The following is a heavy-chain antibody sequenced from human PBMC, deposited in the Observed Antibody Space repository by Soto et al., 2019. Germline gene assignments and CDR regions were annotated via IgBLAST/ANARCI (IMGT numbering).Heavy chain of an antibody. V-gene: IGHV3-21*01. CDR1: GFTFSSYS. CDR2: ISSSSSYI. J-gene: IGHJ4*02. CDR3: ARGDVDTAMGIDY. Sequence: PGGSLRLSCAASGFTFSSYSMNWVRQAPGKGLEWVSSISSSSSYIYYADSVKGRFTISRDNAKNSLYLQMNSLRAEDTAVYYCARGDVDTAMGIDYWGQGTLVTVSS. D-gene: IGHD5-18*01.